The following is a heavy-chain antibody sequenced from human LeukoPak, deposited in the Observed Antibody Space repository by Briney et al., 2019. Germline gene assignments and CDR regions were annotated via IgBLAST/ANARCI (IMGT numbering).Heavy chain of an antibody. CDR1: GGSISSGDYF. J-gene: IGHJ4*02. CDR3: ARVPTVTTSRYLDY. V-gene: IGHV4-30-4*01. D-gene: IGHD4-17*01. Sequence: PSETLSLTCTVSGGSISSGDYFWSWIRQPPGKGLEWIGYMSYSGSTFYNPSLKSRVTISVDTSKNQFSLKLSSMTAADTAVYYCARVPTVTTSRYLDYWGQGTLVTVSS. CDR2: MSYSGST.